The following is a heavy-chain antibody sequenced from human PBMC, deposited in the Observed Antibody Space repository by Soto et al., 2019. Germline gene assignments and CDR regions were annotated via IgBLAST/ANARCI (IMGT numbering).Heavy chain of an antibody. D-gene: IGHD3-9*01. V-gene: IGHV3-53*01. J-gene: IGHJ6*02. CDR2: IYSEGTP. CDR1: GFTVGSNY. Sequence: GGSLRLSCAASGFTVGSNYMSWVRQAPGKGLEWVSVIYSEGTPYYADSVKGRFTISRENSNNTLYLHMNNLRAEDTAVYYCARSTYYDILTGSYYYYSMDVWGQGTTVTVSS. CDR3: ARSTYYDILTGSYYYYSMDV.